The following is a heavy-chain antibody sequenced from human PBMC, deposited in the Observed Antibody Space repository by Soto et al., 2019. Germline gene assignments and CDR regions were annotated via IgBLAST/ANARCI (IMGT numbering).Heavy chain of an antibody. Sequence: EVQLVESGGGLVKPGGSLRLSCAASGFTFSSYSMNWVRQAPGKGLEWVSSISSSSSYIYYADSVKGRFTISRDNAKNSLYLQMNRLRAQDTGVYYCARDGGRGGGGYFDLWGRGTLVTVSS. CDR2: ISSSSSYI. J-gene: IGHJ2*01. CDR1: GFTFSSYS. V-gene: IGHV3-21*01. D-gene: IGHD3-16*01. CDR3: ARDGGRGGGGYFDL.